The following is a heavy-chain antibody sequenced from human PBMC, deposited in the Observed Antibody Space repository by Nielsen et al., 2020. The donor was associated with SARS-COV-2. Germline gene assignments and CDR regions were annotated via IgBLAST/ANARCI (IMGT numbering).Heavy chain of an antibody. Sequence: ASVKVSCKASGYTFTSYGISWVRQAPGQGFEWMGWISAYNGNTNYAQKLQGRVTMTTDTSTSTAYMELRSLRSDDTAVYYCARDSSSSFSRWLSGYWGQGTLVTVSS. CDR1: GYTFTSYG. CDR2: ISAYNGNT. J-gene: IGHJ4*02. V-gene: IGHV1-18*01. CDR3: ARDSSSSFSRWLSGY. D-gene: IGHD6-13*01.